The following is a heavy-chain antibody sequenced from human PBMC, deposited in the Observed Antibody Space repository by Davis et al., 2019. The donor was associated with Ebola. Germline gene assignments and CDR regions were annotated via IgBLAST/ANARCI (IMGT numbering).Heavy chain of an antibody. D-gene: IGHD3-22*01. Sequence: PGGSLRLSCEASGFTFSSYTMHWVRQAPGKGLEWVAVISDDGSHRDYADSVKGRFTISRDNSKNRMYLQMNSLRPDDTAVYYCARGVVIVVVQDWFDPWGQGTLVTVSS. CDR3: ARGVVIVVVQDWFDP. V-gene: IGHV3-30*04. J-gene: IGHJ5*02. CDR2: ISDDGSHR. CDR1: GFTFSSYT.